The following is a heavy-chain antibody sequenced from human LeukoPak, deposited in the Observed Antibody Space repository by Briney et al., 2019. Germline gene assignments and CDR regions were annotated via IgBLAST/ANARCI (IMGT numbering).Heavy chain of an antibody. D-gene: IGHD3-10*01. CDR2: INHSGST. CDR1: GGSFSGYY. V-gene: IGHV4-34*01. J-gene: IGHJ5*02. Sequence: SETLSLTCAVYGGSFSGYYWSWIRQPPGKGLEWIGEINHSGSTNYNPSLKSRVTISVDTSKNQFSLKLSSVTAADTAVYYCARGLLMYYYGSGSYNWFDPWGQGTLVTVSS. CDR3: ARGLLMYYYGSGSYNWFDP.